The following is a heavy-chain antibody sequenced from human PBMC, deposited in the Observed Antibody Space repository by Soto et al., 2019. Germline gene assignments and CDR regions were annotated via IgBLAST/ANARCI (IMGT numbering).Heavy chain of an antibody. CDR3: AREGVAPYYYYGMDV. Sequence: QVQLVQSGGEVKKPGASVKVSCKASGYTFTRSGISWVRQAPGQGLEWMGWISSYNGDTNYAQKFQGRVTMTTDTSTSTAYMELRSLRSDDTAGYYCAREGVAPYYYYGMDVWGQGTPVTVSS. J-gene: IGHJ6*02. D-gene: IGHD5-12*01. CDR2: ISSYNGDT. V-gene: IGHV1-18*01. CDR1: GYTFTRSG.